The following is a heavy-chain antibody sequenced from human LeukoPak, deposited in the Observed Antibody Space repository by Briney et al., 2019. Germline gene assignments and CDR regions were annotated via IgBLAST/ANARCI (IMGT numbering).Heavy chain of an antibody. Sequence: GGSLRLSCAASGFTFSSYGMSWVRQAPGKGLEWVSAISGSGGSTYYADSVKGRFTISRDNAKNSLYLQMNSLRAEDTAVYYCARDPTISTVTTREGYWGQGTLVTVSS. V-gene: IGHV3-23*01. D-gene: IGHD4-17*01. CDR2: ISGSGGST. J-gene: IGHJ4*02. CDR3: ARDPTISTVTTREGY. CDR1: GFTFSSYG.